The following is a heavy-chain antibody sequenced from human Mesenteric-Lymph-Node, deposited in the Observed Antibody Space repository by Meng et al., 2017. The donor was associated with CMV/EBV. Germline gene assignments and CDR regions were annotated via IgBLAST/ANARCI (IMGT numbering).Heavy chain of an antibody. Sequence: SETLSLTCTVSGGSVRSGCFYWSWIRQPPGKGLEWIGYIYYNGDTKYNPSLKSRVTMSLDTSKNQFSLNLTSVTAADTAVYYCARAGATGTYFFLGLVVWGQGAQVTVSS. V-gene: IGHV4-61*01. D-gene: IGHD4-17*01. J-gene: IGHJ4*02. CDR1: GGSVRSGCFY. CDR2: IYYNGDT. CDR3: ARAGATGTYFFLGLVV.